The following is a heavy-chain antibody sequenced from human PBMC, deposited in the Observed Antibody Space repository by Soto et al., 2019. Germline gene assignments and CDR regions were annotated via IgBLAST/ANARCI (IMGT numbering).Heavy chain of an antibody. CDR2: IKSKTDGGTA. J-gene: IGHJ5*02. CDR1: GFTFTNAW. V-gene: IGHV3-15*07. CDR3: SNYQHNSGWS. D-gene: IGHD6-19*01. Sequence: PGGSLRLSCAGSGFTFTNAWMHWVRQAPGKGLEWVGRIKSKTDGGTADYAAPVKGRFTISRDDSNNMVYLQMNSLKTEDTAVYYCSNYQHNSGWSWGQGTLVTVSS.